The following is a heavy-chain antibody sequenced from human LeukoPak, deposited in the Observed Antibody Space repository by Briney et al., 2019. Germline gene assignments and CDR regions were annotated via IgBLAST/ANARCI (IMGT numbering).Heavy chain of an antibody. CDR2: ISGSGGST. V-gene: IGHV3-23*01. D-gene: IGHD1-26*01. Sequence: KTGGSLRLSCAASGFIFSSYAMTWVRQAPGKGLEWVSAISGSGGSTYYADSVKGRLTISRDISRNTLYLQMNSLRAEDTAVYYCAASIVGLTYDEHFEHWGQGTLVTVSS. CDR3: AASIVGLTYDEHFEH. J-gene: IGHJ1*01. CDR1: GFIFSSYA.